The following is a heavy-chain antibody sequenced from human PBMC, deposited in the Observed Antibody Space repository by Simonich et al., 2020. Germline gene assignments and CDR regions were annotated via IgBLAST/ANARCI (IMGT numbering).Heavy chain of an antibody. Sequence: EVQLVESGGGLVQPGGSLRLSCAASGFTFSSYWMSWVRQAPGKGLEWVANIKQDGREKYYVDTVKGRFTSSIDNAKNSLYLQMNSLRAEDTAVYYGARDGLGTAYYYYMDVWGKGTTVTVSS. D-gene: IGHD7-27*01. J-gene: IGHJ6*03. CDR2: IKQDGREK. V-gene: IGHV3-7*01. CDR3: ARDGLGTAYYYYMDV. CDR1: GFTFSSYW.